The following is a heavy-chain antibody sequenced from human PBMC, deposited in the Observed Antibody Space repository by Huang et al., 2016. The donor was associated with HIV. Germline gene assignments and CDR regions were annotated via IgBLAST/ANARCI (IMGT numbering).Heavy chain of an antibody. CDR1: GGSISSCY. Sequence: QVQLQESGPGLVKPSETLSLTCTVSGGSISSCYWSWIRQPPGKGLEWIGYMYYSGSTNYNPSLKSRVTISVDTSKNQFSLKLSSVTAADTAVYYCARSHSIHWGFNWFDPWGQGTLVTVSS. V-gene: IGHV4-59*01. J-gene: IGHJ5*02. CDR3: ARSHSIHWGFNWFDP. D-gene: IGHD7-27*01. CDR2: MYYSGST.